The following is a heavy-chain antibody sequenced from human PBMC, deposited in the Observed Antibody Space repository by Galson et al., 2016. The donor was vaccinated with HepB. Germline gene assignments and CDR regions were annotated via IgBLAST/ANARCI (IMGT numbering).Heavy chain of an antibody. V-gene: IGHV3-7*01. D-gene: IGHD5-18*01. CDR2: IRPEGSGK. Sequence: SLRLSCAASGFSFSDYWMNWVRQAPGKGLERVANIRPEGSGKNYVDSVEGRFTISRDNPKKSLYLQMNILRAEDTAVYYCARGLDATMGGGWHYGMDVWGQGTTVTVSS. J-gene: IGHJ6*02. CDR1: GFSFSDYW. CDR3: ARGLDATMGGGWHYGMDV.